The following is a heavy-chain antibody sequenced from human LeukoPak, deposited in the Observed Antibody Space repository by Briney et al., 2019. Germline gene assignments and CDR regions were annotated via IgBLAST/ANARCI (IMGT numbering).Heavy chain of an antibody. CDR3: AREATAAMGEFDY. CDR1: GGTFSSYA. V-gene: IGHV1-69*13. J-gene: IGHJ4*02. CDR2: IIPIFGTA. Sequence: SVKVSCKASGGTFSSYAISWVRQAPGQGLEWMGGIIPIFGTANYAQKFQGRATITADESKSTSYMELSSLRSEDTAVYYCAREATAAMGEFDYWGQGTLVTVSS. D-gene: IGHD2-2*01.